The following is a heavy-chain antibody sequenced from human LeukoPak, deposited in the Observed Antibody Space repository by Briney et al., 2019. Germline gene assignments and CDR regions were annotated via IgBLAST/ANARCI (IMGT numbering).Heavy chain of an antibody. CDR2: IKEDGSEK. V-gene: IGHV3-7*01. CDR3: ASGRQLGY. CDR1: GFTFSNYW. Sequence: GGSLSLSCAASGFTFSNYWMSWVRQAPGKGLEWVANIKEDGSEKYYVDSVKGRFTISRDNARNSLYLQINSLRAEDTAVYYCASGRQLGYWGQGTLVTVSS. D-gene: IGHD6-13*01. J-gene: IGHJ4*02.